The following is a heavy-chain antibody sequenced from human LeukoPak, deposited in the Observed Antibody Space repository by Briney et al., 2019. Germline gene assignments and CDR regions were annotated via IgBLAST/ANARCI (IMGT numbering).Heavy chain of an antibody. CDR2: INHSGST. CDR1: GGSFSGYY. V-gene: IGHV4-34*01. Sequence: KASETLSLTCAVYGGSFSGYYWSWIRQPPGKGLEWIGEINHSGSTNYNPSLKSRVTISVDTSKNQFSLKLSSVTAADTAVYYCASYDYVWGSYRPVAFDIWGQGTMVTVSS. CDR3: ASYDYVWGSYRPVAFDI. D-gene: IGHD3-16*02. J-gene: IGHJ3*02.